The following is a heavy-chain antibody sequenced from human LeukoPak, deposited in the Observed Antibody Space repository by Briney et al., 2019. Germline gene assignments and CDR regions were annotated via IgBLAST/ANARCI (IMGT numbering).Heavy chain of an antibody. D-gene: IGHD3-22*01. CDR1: GYTFTSYG. CDR3: ARDSPYYYDSNGMDV. V-gene: IGHV1-18*01. CDR2: ISAYNGNT. Sequence: ASVKVSCKASGYTFTSYGISWARQAPGQGLEWMGWISAYNGNTNYAQKLQGRVTMTTDTSTSTAYMELRSLRSDDTAVYYCARDSPYYYDSNGMDVWGQGTTVTVSS. J-gene: IGHJ6*02.